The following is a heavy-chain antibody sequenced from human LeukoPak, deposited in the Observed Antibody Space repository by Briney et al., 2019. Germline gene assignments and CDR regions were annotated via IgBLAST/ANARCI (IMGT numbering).Heavy chain of an antibody. CDR3: ARGPSYGARCDYLDY. J-gene: IGHJ4*02. D-gene: IGHD4/OR15-4a*01. Sequence: GGSLRLSCAASGFTFSDHWMSWVRQVPGKGLEWVADRKKDGSEKNEVDSAKGRFTISRDNAKNSLYLEMNSLRAEDTAVYYCARGPSYGARCDYLDYWGQGALVTVSS. V-gene: IGHV3-7*01. CDR2: RKKDGSEK. CDR1: GFTFSDHW.